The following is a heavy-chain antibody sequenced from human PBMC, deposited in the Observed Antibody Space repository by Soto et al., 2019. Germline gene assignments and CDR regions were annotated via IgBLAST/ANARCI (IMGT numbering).Heavy chain of an antibody. CDR3: ARGRPYVVLWFGELDY. CDR2: MNPNSGNT. V-gene: IGHV1-8*01. Sequence: QVQLVQSGAEVKKPGASVKVSRKASGYTFTSYDINWVRQATGQGLEWMGWMNPNSGNTGYAQKFQGRVTMTRNTSISTAYMELSSLRSEDTAVYYCARGRPYVVLWFGELDYWGQGTLVTVSS. CDR1: GYTFTSYD. J-gene: IGHJ4*02. D-gene: IGHD3-10*01.